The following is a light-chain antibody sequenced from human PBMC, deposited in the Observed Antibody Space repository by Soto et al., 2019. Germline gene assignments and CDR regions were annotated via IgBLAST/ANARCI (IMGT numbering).Light chain of an antibody. V-gene: IGKV3-11*01. J-gene: IGKJ4*01. CDR1: QSVSNY. CDR3: PQRNNWLT. Sequence: EIVLTQSPATLSLSPGERATLSCRASQSVSNYLAWYQQKPDQAPRLLTYDASNRATGIPARFSGSGSGTDFTLTISSLEPEDFAVYYWPQRNNWLTFGGGTKVEIK. CDR2: DAS.